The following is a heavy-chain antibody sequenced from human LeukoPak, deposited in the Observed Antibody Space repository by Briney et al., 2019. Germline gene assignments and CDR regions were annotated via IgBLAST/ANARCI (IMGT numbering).Heavy chain of an antibody. CDR2: IRYDGSNK. V-gene: IGHV3-30*02. D-gene: IGHD6-19*01. CDR3: AKEVGSGWYFLDY. J-gene: IGHJ4*02. CDR1: GFTFSSYG. Sequence: GGSLRLSCAASGFTFSSYGMHWVRQAPGKGLEWVAFIRYDGSNKYYADSVKGRFTISRDNSKNTLYLQMNSLRAEDTAVYYCAKEVGSGWYFLDYWGQGTLVTVSS.